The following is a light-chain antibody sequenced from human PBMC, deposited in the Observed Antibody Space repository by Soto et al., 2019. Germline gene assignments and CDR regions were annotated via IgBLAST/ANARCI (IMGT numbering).Light chain of an antibody. CDR2: DAS. V-gene: IGKV1-5*01. CDR1: QSISSW. Sequence: DIQMTQSPSTLSASVGDRVTITCRTSQSISSWLAWYQQKPGKAPKVLIYDASTLESGVPSRFSASGSGTEFTLTISSLQPEDFATYYCQQYASSFMYTSGQGTKLEI. J-gene: IGKJ2*01. CDR3: QQYASSFMYT.